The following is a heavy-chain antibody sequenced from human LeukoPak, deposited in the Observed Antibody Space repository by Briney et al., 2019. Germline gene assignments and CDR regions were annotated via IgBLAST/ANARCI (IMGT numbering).Heavy chain of an antibody. D-gene: IGHD6-13*01. CDR2: IYSGGST. J-gene: IGHJ5*02. CDR3: ARGIATGVDFFDP. CDR1: GFTFSSYS. Sequence: GGSLRLSCAASGFTFSSYSTNWVRQAPGKGLEWVSVIYSGGSTYYADSVKGRFTISRDNAKNSLYLQMNSLRAEDTAVYYCARGIATGVDFFDPWGQGTLLTVSS. V-gene: IGHV3-66*01.